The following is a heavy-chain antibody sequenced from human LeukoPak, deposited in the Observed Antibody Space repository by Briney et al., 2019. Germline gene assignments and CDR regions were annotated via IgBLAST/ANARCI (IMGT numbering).Heavy chain of an antibody. D-gene: IGHD6-19*01. CDR3: ARGLQDSSDWYDAFDI. V-gene: IGHV3-53*01. Sequence: GGSLRLSCAASGFTVSSSHMTWVRQAVGKGLEWVSFIYSGGDTSYADAVKGRFTLSRDNSKNTLYLQMNSLRAEDTAVYYCARGLQDSSDWYDAFDIWGQGTMVTVSS. CDR2: IYSGGDT. J-gene: IGHJ3*02. CDR1: GFTVSSSH.